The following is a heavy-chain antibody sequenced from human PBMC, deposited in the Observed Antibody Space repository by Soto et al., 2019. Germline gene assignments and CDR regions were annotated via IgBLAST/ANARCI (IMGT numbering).Heavy chain of an antibody. D-gene: IGHD3-22*01. J-gene: IGHJ4*02. CDR1: GGSISSGDYY. Sequence: SETLSLTCTVSGGSISSGDYYWSWIRQPPGKGLEWIGYIYYSGSTYYNPSLKSRVTISVDTSKNQFSLKLSSVTAADTAVYYCARGGNYYDSSGYDDYWGQGTLVTVSS. CDR2: IYYSGST. V-gene: IGHV4-30-4*01. CDR3: ARGGNYYDSSGYDDY.